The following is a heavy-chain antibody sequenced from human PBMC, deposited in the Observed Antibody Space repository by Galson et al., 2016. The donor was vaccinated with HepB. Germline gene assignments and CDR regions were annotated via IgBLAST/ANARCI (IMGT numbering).Heavy chain of an antibody. V-gene: IGHV1-69*13. D-gene: IGHD1-7*01. CDR3: ARALFTGTYHDNYYYGVDV. Sequence: SVKVSCKASGGTFRNYAISWVRQAPGQGLEWMGGIIPIFDATNYAQKFQGRVTMTADESTSTAYMELRSLRSEDTAVYFCARALFTGTYHDNYYYGVDVWGQGTTVTVAS. J-gene: IGHJ6*02. CDR2: IIPIFDAT. CDR1: GGTFRNYA.